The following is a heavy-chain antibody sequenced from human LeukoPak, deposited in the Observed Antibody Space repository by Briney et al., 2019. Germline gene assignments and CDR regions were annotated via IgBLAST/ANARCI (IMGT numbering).Heavy chain of an antibody. CDR3: ARTWYSSSWYYFDY. J-gene: IGHJ4*02. D-gene: IGHD6-13*01. CDR1: GYTFTDYY. CDR2: INPNSGGT. Sequence: ASVKVSCKASGYTFTDYYMHWVRQALGQGLEWMGWINPNSGGTNYAQKFQGRVTMTRDTSISTAYMELSRLRSDDTAVYYCARTWYSSSWYYFDYWGQGTLVTVSS. V-gene: IGHV1-2*02.